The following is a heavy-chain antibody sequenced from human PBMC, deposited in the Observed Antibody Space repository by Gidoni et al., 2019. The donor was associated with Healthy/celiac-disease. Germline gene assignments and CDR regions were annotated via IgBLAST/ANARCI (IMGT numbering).Heavy chain of an antibody. V-gene: IGHV3-30*18. D-gene: IGHD1-26*01. J-gene: IGHJ6*02. CDR2: ISYDGSNK. Sequence: QVQLVESGGGVVQPGRSLRLSCAAPGFTFSSYGMPWVPQAPGKGLEWVAVISYDGSNKYYADSVKGRFTISRDNSKNTLYLQMNSLRAEDTAVYYCAKEGGSWYYYYGMDVWGQGTTVTVSS. CDR3: AKEGGSWYYYYGMDV. CDR1: GFTFSSYG.